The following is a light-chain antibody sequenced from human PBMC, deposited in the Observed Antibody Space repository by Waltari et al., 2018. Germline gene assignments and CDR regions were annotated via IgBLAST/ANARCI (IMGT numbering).Light chain of an antibody. V-gene: IGKV3-20*01. CDR2: TAS. CDR3: QQYDNFLWT. J-gene: IGKJ1*01. CDR1: QSVSKNY. Sequence: ETVLTQSPGTLSLSPGERATLPCRASQSVSKNYLAWYQQKPGQPPRLLIYTASSRATGIPDRFSGSGSGTDFTLTISGLEPEDFAVYYCQQYDNFLWTFGQGTKVEI.